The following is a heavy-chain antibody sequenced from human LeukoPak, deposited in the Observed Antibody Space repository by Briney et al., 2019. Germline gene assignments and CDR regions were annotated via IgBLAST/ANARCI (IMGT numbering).Heavy chain of an antibody. D-gene: IGHD3-3*01. CDR3: ARDYKSYDFWSGYYPSYYYYYYMDV. V-gene: IGHV3-7*01. CDR1: GFSFSAYW. J-gene: IGHJ6*03. Sequence: GGSLRLSCEVSGFSFSAYWMTWVSQAPGKRLEWVANINQHGSETYYVDSVKGRFIISRDNAKNSLYLQMNSLRAEDTAVYYRARDYKSYDFWSGYYPSYYYYYYMDVWGKGTTVTVSS. CDR2: INQHGSET.